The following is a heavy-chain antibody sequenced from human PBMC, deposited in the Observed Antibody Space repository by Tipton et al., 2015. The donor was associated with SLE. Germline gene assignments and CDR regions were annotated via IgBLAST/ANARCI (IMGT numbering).Heavy chain of an antibody. CDR2: TYHSGMT. CDR1: GGSISNYY. Sequence: TLSLTCTVSGGSISNYYCHWIRQSPGKGLEWIGYTYHSGMTNYNPSLKSRVTMSIETSKNQFSLRLTSVTAADTAMYYCARVDDYYSSGYSAYYMDVWGTGTTVTVSS. D-gene: IGHD3-22*01. J-gene: IGHJ6*03. V-gene: IGHV4-59*01. CDR3: ARVDDYYSSGYSAYYMDV.